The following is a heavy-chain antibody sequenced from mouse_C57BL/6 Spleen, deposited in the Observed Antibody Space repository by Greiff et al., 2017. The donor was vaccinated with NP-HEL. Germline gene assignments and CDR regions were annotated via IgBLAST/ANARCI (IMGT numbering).Heavy chain of an antibody. CDR3: ARRGDYDEGFAD. CDR2: IYPGSGST. CDR1: GYTFTSYW. Sequence: QVQLKQSGAELVKPGASVKMSCKASGYTFTSYWITWVKQRPGQGLEWIGDIYPGSGSTNYNEKFKSKATLTVDTSSSTAYMQLSSLTSEDSAVYYCARRGDYDEGFADWGQGTLVTVSA. J-gene: IGHJ3*01. V-gene: IGHV1-55*01. D-gene: IGHD2-4*01.